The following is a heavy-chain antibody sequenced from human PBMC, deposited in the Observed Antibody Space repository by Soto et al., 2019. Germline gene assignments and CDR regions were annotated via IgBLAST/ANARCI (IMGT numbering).Heavy chain of an antibody. CDR2: ISSNGGST. D-gene: IGHD6-19*01. CDR1: GFTFSSYA. J-gene: IGHJ4*02. Sequence: GGSLRLSCAASGFTFSSYAMHWVRQAPGKGLEYVSAISSNGGSTYYANSVKGRFTISRDNSKNTLYLQMGSLRAEDMAVYYCARGIAVAGYQLYFDYWGQGTLVTVSS. CDR3: ARGIAVAGYQLYFDY. V-gene: IGHV3-64*01.